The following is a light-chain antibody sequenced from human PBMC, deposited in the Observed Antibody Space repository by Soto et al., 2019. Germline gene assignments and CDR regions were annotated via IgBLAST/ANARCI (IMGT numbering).Light chain of an antibody. CDR2: DVS. V-gene: IGLV2-14*03. J-gene: IGLJ2*01. CDR1: RSDIGAYNF. Sequence: QAASVSGSPGQSITITCTGTRSDIGAYNFVSWYQQHPGEVPKLMLYDVSIRPSGVSNRFSGSKSGNTASLTISGLQAEDEADYYCTSWTTSTTMIFGGGTKVTVL. CDR3: TSWTTSTTMI.